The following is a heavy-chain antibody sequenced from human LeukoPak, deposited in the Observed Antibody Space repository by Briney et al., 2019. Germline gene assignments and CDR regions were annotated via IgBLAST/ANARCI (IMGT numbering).Heavy chain of an antibody. J-gene: IGHJ4*02. CDR3: ARDGGRITIFGVVIRPLDY. D-gene: IGHD3-3*01. Sequence: ASVKVSCKASGYTFTGYYMHWVRQAPGQGLEWMGIINPSGGSTSYAQKFQGRVTMTRDTSTSTVYMELSSLRSEDTAVYYCARDGGRITIFGVVIRPLDYWGQGTLVTVSS. V-gene: IGHV1-46*01. CDR1: GYTFTGYY. CDR2: INPSGGST.